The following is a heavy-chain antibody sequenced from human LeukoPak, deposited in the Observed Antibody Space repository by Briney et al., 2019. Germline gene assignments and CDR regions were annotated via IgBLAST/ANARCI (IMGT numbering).Heavy chain of an antibody. J-gene: IGHJ3*02. Sequence: KPSETLSLTCTVSGGSISSYYWSWIRQPPGKGLEWIGYIYYSGSTNYNPSLKSRVTISVETSKNQCSLKLSSVTAADTAVYYCARSPGYGSGSYYMSRRDAFDIWGQGTMVTVSS. CDR2: IYYSGST. CDR1: GGSISSYY. CDR3: ARSPGYGSGSYYMSRRDAFDI. D-gene: IGHD3-10*01. V-gene: IGHV4-59*01.